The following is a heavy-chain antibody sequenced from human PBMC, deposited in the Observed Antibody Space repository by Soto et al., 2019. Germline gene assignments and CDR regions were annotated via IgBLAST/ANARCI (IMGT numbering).Heavy chain of an antibody. CDR2: IYYSGRT. D-gene: IGHD3-16*01. CDR3: APHEGGAVNDPPLDY. CDR1: GGSVRSSSYY. J-gene: IGHJ4*02. V-gene: IGHV4-39*01. Sequence: QLRLQESGPGLVKSSETLSLTCTVSGGSVRSSSYYWGWIRHPPGKGLEWIASIYYSGRTHNNPALKSRVTMSIDTYTNLFNLKRASVTATDTAVYYCAPHEGGAVNDPPLDYWGQGTLVTVSS.